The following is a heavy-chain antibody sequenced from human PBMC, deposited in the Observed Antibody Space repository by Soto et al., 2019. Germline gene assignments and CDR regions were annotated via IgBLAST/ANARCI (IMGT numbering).Heavy chain of an antibody. D-gene: IGHD2-2*01. Sequence: QITLKESGPTLVKPTQTLTLTCTFSGFSLSADGVGVGWIRQPPGKALEWLALIYWDDDKRYRPSLKSTLTITKDPAKYEVVLTMTNMDPVDTATYYCAHAYGGTSWPNDAFDVWGQGTVVTVSS. V-gene: IGHV2-5*02. CDR1: GFSLSADGVG. J-gene: IGHJ3*01. CDR3: AHAYGGTSWPNDAFDV. CDR2: IYWDDDK.